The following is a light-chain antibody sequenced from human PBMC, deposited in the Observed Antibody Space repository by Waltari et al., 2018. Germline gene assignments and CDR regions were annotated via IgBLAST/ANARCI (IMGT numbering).Light chain of an antibody. CDR1: QSVLYSSNNKNY. CDR2: WAS. CDR3: QQYYSTPRT. Sequence: DIVMTQSPDSLAVSLGERAPIHCKSSQSVLYSSNNKNYFAWYQQKPGQPPKLLIYWASTRESGVPDRFSGSGSGTDFTLTISSLQAEDVAVYYCQQYYSTPRTFGQGTKVEVK. V-gene: IGKV4-1*01. J-gene: IGKJ1*01.